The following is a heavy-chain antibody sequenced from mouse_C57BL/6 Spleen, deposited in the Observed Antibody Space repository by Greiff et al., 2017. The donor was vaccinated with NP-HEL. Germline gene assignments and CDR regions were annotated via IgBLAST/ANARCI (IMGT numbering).Heavy chain of an antibody. V-gene: IGHV1-69*01. Sequence: VQLQQPGAELVMPGASVKLSCKASGYTFTSYWMHWVKQRPGQGLEWIGEIDPSDSYTNYNQKFKGKSTLTVDKSSSTAYMQLSSLTSEDSAVYYCARRLTGTGDYFDYWGQGTTLTVSS. D-gene: IGHD4-1*01. CDR2: IDPSDSYT. CDR1: GYTFTSYW. CDR3: ARRLTGTGDYFDY. J-gene: IGHJ2*01.